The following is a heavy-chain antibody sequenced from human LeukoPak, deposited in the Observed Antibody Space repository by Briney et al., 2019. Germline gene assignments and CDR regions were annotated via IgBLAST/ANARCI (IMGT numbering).Heavy chain of an antibody. J-gene: IGHJ3*02. CDR1: GDSITSAGYY. CDR3: ASQTLPAGYSSGWYSRTDAFDI. V-gene: IGHV4-39*07. Sequence: SETLSLTCSVSGDSITSAGYYWGWIRQPPGKGLEWIGSVYYSANAYYNPSLKSRVTISVDKSKNQFSLKLSSVTAADTAVYYCASQTLPAGYSSGWYSRTDAFDIWGQGTMVTVSS. CDR2: VYYSANA. D-gene: IGHD6-19*01.